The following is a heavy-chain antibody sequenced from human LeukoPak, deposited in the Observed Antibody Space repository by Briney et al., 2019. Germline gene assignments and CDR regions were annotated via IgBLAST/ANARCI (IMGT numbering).Heavy chain of an antibody. V-gene: IGHV3-21*01. D-gene: IGHD1-26*01. J-gene: IGHJ3*02. Sequence: GGSLRLSCAASGFTFSNYNMNWVRQAPGKGLEWVSSISTSSSYIYYADSVKGRFTISRDNAKKSLYLQMNSLRAEDTAVYYCAREKVGASYDAFDIWGQGTLVTVSS. CDR1: GFTFSNYN. CDR3: AREKVGASYDAFDI. CDR2: ISTSSSYI.